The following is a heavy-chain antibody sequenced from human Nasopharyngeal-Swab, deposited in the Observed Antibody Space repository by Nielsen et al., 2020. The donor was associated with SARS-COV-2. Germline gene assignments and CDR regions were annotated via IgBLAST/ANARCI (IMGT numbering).Heavy chain of an antibody. J-gene: IGHJ6*02. CDR2: ISWNSGSI. CDR1: GFTFDDYA. CDR3: ATIAAAQFNYYGMDV. V-gene: IGHV3-9*01. Sequence: SLKISCAASGFTFDDYAMHWVRQAPGKGLEWVSGISWNSGSIGYADSVKGRFTISRDNAKNSLYLQMNSLGAEDTALYYCATIAAAQFNYYGMDVWGQGTTVTVSS. D-gene: IGHD6-13*01.